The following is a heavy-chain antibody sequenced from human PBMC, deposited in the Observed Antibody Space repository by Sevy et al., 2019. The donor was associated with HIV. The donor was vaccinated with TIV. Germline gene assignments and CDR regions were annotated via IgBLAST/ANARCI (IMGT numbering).Heavy chain of an antibody. Sequence: GGSLRLSCAASGFTFSSYAMHWVRQAPGKGLEWVAVISYDGSNKYYADSVKGRFTISRDNSKNRLYLQMNSLRAEDTAVYYCARGLYYDSSRGTFDYWGQGTLVTVSS. V-gene: IGHV3-30-3*01. CDR2: ISYDGSNK. CDR3: ARGLYYDSSRGTFDY. D-gene: IGHD3-22*01. J-gene: IGHJ4*02. CDR1: GFTFSSYA.